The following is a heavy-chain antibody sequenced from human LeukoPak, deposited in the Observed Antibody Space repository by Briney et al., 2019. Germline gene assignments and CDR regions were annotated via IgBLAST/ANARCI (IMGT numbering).Heavy chain of an antibody. Sequence: GGSLRLSCAASGFNFVDYAMSWVRQAPGKGLEWVSGISWNSGTVGYADSVKGRFTISRDNARDSLYLQMTSLRAEDTALYYCVKDAGPEYYDETHFYSNWFDPWGQGTLVTVSS. CDR1: GFNFVDYA. CDR2: ISWNSGTV. V-gene: IGHV3-9*01. CDR3: VKDAGPEYYDETHFYSNWFDP. J-gene: IGHJ5*02. D-gene: IGHD3-16*01.